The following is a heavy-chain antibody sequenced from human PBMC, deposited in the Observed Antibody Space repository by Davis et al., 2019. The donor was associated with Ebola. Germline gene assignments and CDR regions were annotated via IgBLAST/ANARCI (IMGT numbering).Heavy chain of an antibody. CDR1: GFTFSNYW. D-gene: IGHD3-3*01. CDR3: ARDLGLDFAVVTYFDY. J-gene: IGHJ4*01. CDR2: IQQDGGDK. Sequence: GALKISCAASGFTFSNYWMSWVRQVPGRGLEWVANIQQDGGDKHYLESVKGRFTISRDNTKDLVFLELNSLRVEDTGVYYCARDLGLDFAVVTYFDYWGHGAPVTVSS. V-gene: IGHV3-7*01.